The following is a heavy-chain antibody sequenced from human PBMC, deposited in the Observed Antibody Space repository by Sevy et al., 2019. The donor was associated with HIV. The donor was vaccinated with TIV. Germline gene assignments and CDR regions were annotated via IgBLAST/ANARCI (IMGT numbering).Heavy chain of an antibody. CDR3: ARVPYSYGSNWFDP. Sequence: ASVKVSCKASGYTFTSYGISWVRQAPGQGLEWVGWISAYNGNTNYAQKLQGRVTMTTDTSTSTAYMELRSLRSDDTAVYYCARVPYSYGSNWFDPWGQGTLVTVSS. CDR1: GYTFTSYG. V-gene: IGHV1-18*01. CDR2: ISAYNGNT. D-gene: IGHD5-18*01. J-gene: IGHJ5*02.